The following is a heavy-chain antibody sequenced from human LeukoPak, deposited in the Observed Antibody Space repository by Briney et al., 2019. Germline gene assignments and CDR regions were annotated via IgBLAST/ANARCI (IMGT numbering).Heavy chain of an antibody. Sequence: SETLSLTCTVSGGSISSSSYYWGWIRQPPGKGLEWIGSIYYSGSTYYNPSLKSRVTISVDTSKNQFSLKLSSVTAADTAVYYCARARGYDYYYYYMDVWGKGTTVTVSS. CDR1: GGSISSSSYY. D-gene: IGHD2-2*01. CDR3: ARARGYDYYYYYMDV. CDR2: IYYSGST. J-gene: IGHJ6*03. V-gene: IGHV4-39*07.